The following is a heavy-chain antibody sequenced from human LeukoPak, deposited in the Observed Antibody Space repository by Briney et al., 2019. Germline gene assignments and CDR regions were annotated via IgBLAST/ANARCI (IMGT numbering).Heavy chain of an antibody. V-gene: IGHV3-74*01. Sequence: GGSLRLSCAASGFTFSTYCMHWVRQAPGKGPMWVSRICPDGTVTNYADSVKARFIISRDNARNTVYLRMNSLRVEDTAVYYCVRDFRSADYWGQGTLVTVSS. J-gene: IGHJ4*02. CDR2: ICPDGTVT. CDR3: VRDFRSADY. CDR1: GFTFSTYC.